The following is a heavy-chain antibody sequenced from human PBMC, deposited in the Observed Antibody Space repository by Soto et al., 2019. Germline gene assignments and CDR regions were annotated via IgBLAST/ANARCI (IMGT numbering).Heavy chain of an antibody. CDR1: GFTFSSYW. D-gene: IGHD3-22*01. CDR2: IKQDGSEK. CDR3: ARAYDSSGYYYFDY. V-gene: IGHV3-7*01. J-gene: IGHJ4*02. Sequence: PGGSLRLSCAASGFTFSSYWMSWVRQAPGKGLEWVANIKQDGSEKYYVDPVKGRFTISRDNAKNSLYLQMNSLRAEDTAVYYCARAYDSSGYYYFDYWGQGTLVTVSS.